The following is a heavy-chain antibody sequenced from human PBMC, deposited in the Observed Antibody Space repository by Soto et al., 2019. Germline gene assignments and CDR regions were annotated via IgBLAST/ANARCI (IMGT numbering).Heavy chain of an antibody. V-gene: IGHV4-34*01. CDR3: ARGNVYGMDV. CDR1: GGSISSYY. Sequence: PSETLSLTCAVYGGSISSYYWSWIRQPPGQGLEWIGEINHSGSTNYNPSLKSRVTISVDTSKDQFSLKLSSLTAADTAVYYCARGNVYGMDVWGQGTTVTVSS. CDR2: INHSGST. J-gene: IGHJ6*02. D-gene: IGHD1-20*01.